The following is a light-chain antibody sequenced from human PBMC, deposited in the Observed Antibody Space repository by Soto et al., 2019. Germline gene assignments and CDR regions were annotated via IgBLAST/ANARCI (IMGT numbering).Light chain of an antibody. CDR1: SSDVGSYDY. CDR3: SSYTSSNTVV. Sequence: QSALTQPASVSGSPGQSIAISCTGTSSDVGSYDYVSWYQQHPGKAPKLMIYDVSNRPSGVSNRFSGSKSGNTASLTISGLQAEDEADYYCSSYTSSNTVVFGTGTKVTVL. CDR2: DVS. V-gene: IGLV2-14*01. J-gene: IGLJ1*01.